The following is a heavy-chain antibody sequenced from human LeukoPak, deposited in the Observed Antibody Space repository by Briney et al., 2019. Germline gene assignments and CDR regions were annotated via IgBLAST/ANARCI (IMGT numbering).Heavy chain of an antibody. Sequence: PGGSLTLSCAASGFTLSSYWMTWVRRAPGKGLECVANTKKDGSQTAYVDSVKGRFTISRDNVHNSLYLQMNSLRVEVTAVYYCARVHGGSWEGPFDYWGQGTLVTVSS. V-gene: IGHV3-7*01. CDR2: TKKDGSQT. D-gene: IGHD4-23*01. J-gene: IGHJ4*02. CDR3: ARVHGGSWEGPFDY. CDR1: GFTLSSYW.